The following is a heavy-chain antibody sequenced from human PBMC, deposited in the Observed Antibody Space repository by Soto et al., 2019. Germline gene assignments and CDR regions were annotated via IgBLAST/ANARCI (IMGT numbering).Heavy chain of an antibody. CDR1: GYTFTSYA. CDR2: INAGNGNT. V-gene: IGHV1-3*05. CDR3: ARAVAVPADFDY. D-gene: IGHD6-19*01. J-gene: IGHJ4*02. Sequence: QVQLVQSGAEEKKPEASVKDFCKASGYTFTSYAMHWVSQAPGQRLEWMGWINAGNGNTKYSQKFQRRVTITRDTSASTAYIERSSLRSEDTAVYYWARAVAVPADFDYWGQGTLVTVSS.